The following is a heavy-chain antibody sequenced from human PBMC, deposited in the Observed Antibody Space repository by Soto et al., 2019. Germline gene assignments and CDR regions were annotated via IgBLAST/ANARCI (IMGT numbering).Heavy chain of an antibody. CDR2: IYYSGST. CDR1: GGSISSSSYY. D-gene: IGHD3-16*01. V-gene: IGHV4-39*01. J-gene: IGHJ4*02. CDR3: AAHSGGLRLGELWAY. Sequence: SETLSLTCTVSGGSISSSSYYWGWIRQPPGKGLEWIGSIYYSGSTYYNPSLKSRVTISVDTSKNQFSLKLSSVTAADTAVYYCAAHSGGLRLGELWAYWGQGTLVTVSS.